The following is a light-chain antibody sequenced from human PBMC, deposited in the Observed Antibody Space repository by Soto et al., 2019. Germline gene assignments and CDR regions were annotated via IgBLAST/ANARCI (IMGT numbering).Light chain of an antibody. V-gene: IGKV1-39*01. J-gene: IGKJ5*01. Sequence: DIQMTQSPSTLSASVGDRVTITCRASQGVSTWLAWYQQKPGKAPNLLIYTASSLQSGVPSRFSGSGSGTDFTLTISSLQPEDFATYYCQQSYSTFPITFGQGTRLEIK. CDR1: QGVSTW. CDR3: QQSYSTFPIT. CDR2: TAS.